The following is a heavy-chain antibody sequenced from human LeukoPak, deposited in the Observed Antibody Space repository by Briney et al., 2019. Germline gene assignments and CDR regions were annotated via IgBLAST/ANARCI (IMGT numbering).Heavy chain of an antibody. CDR1: GGSISSYY. CDR2: IYTTGST. D-gene: IGHD2-2*01. CDR3: ARESRSAAFDI. J-gene: IGHJ3*02. V-gene: IGHV4-4*07. Sequence: SETLSLTCTVSGGSISSYYWSWIRQPAGKGLEWIGRIYTTGSTNYNPSLKSRVTMSVDTSNNQVSLKLSSVTAADTAVYYCARESRSAAFDIWGQGTMVTVSS.